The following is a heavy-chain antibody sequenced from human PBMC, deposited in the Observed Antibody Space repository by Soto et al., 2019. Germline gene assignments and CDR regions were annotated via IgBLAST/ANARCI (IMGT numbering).Heavy chain of an antibody. CDR1: GYTFSGYY. J-gene: IGHJ6*02. CDR2: INPNSGGT. V-gene: IGHV1-2*02. CDR3: ARHWVPLDIVATALLPLRDYYYYGMDV. Sequence: ASVKVSCKASGYTFSGYYIRWLRQAPGQGLEWMGWINPNSGGTNYAQKFQGRVTVTRDTPTSTAYMELSRLTSDDTAVYYCARHWVPLDIVATALLPLRDYYYYGMDVWGQGTTVTVSS. D-gene: IGHD5-12*01.